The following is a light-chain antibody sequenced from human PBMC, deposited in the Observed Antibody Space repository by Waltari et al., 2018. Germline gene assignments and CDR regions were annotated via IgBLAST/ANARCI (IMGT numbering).Light chain of an antibody. V-gene: IGKV3-20*01. Sequence: IVMTQSPGILCLSPGERATLSCRASQNLSANYVAWYQHRPGQPPRLLIFGASSRAAGIPDRFSGRGSATDFTLTINRLEPEDFTMYFCHQSAGSPQTFGQGTKLDIK. CDR2: GAS. J-gene: IGKJ2*01. CDR1: QNLSANY. CDR3: HQSAGSPQT.